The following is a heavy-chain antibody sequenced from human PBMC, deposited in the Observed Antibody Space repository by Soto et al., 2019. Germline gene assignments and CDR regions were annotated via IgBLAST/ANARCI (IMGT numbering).Heavy chain of an antibody. CDR2: IKSKTDGGTT. D-gene: IGHD3-10*01. J-gene: IGHJ3*02. V-gene: IGHV3-15*01. Sequence: GGSLRLSCAASGFTFSNAWMSWVRQAPGKGLEWVGRIKSKTDGGTTDYAAPVKGRFTISRDDSKNTLYLQMNSLRAEDTAVYYCAKDRVPRGAFDIWGQGTMVTVSS. CDR1: GFTFSNAW. CDR3: AKDRVPRGAFDI.